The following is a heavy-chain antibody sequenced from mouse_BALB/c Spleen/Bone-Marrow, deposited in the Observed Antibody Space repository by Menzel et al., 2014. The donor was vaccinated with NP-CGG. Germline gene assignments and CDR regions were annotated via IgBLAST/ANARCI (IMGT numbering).Heavy chain of an antibody. CDR1: GFSLTSYG. V-gene: IGHV2-9*02. J-gene: IGHJ3*01. CDR3: ARGGYGYDGTFAY. Sequence: QVQLQQSGPGLVAPSQSLSITCTVSGFSLTSYGVHWIRQPPGKGLEWLGVIWAGGSANYKSALMSRLGISKDNSKSQVFLKMNSLQTDDTAMYYCARGGYGYDGTFAYWGQGTLVTVSA. CDR2: IWAGGSA. D-gene: IGHD2-2*01.